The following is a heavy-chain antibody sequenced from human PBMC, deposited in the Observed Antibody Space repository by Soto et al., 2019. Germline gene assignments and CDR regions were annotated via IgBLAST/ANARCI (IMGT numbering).Heavy chain of an antibody. D-gene: IGHD3-22*01. J-gene: IGHJ6*02. Sequence: PSETLSLTCTVSGGSISSSSYYWGWIRQPPGKGLEWIGSIYYSGSTYYNPSLKSRVTISVDTSKNQFSLKLSSVTAADTAVYYCARLGRGTYYYDSSGHKDVWGQGTTVTVSS. CDR1: GGSISSSSYY. CDR2: IYYSGST. V-gene: IGHV4-39*01. CDR3: ARLGRGTYYYDSSGHKDV.